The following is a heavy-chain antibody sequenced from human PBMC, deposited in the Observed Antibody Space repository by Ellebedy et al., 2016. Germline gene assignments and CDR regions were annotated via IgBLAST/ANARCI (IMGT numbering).Heavy chain of an antibody. CDR2: IYYSGST. CDR1: GGSISSYY. CDR3: ARDRGNYGSGSYYDY. J-gene: IGHJ4*02. V-gene: IGHV4-59*01. Sequence: SETLSLTXTVSGGSISSYYWSWIRQPPGKGLEWIGYIYYSGSTNYNPSLKSRVTISVDTSKNQFSLKLSSVTAADTAVYYCARDRGNYGSGSYYDYWGQGTLVTVSS. D-gene: IGHD3-10*01.